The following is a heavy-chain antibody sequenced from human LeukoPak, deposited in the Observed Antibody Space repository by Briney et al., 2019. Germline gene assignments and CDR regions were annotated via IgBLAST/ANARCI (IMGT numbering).Heavy chain of an antibody. CDR2: IVVGSGNT. Sequence: SVKVSCKASGFTFTSSAMQWVRQARGQRLEWIGWIVVGSGNTNYAQKFQERVTITRDMSTSTAYMELSSLRSEDTAVYYCAAYYYDSSGYYYDYWGQGTLVTVSS. V-gene: IGHV1-58*02. CDR1: GFTFTSSA. J-gene: IGHJ4*02. D-gene: IGHD3-22*01. CDR3: AAYYYDSSGYYYDY.